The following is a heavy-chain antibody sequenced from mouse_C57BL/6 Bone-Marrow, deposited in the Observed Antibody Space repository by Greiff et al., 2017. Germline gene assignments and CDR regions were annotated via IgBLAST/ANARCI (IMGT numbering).Heavy chain of an antibody. CDR3: TRNYYSSTYYFDY. D-gene: IGHD1-1*01. J-gene: IGHJ2*01. V-gene: IGHV1-26*01. CDR1: GYTFTDYY. Sequence: VQLQQSGPELVKPGASVKISCKASGYTFTDYYMNWVKQSHGKSLEWIGDINPNNGGTIYNQKFKGKATLTVDKSSSTAYMELRSLTAEDTAVYYCTRNYYSSTYYFDYWGQGTTLTVSS. CDR2: INPNNGGT.